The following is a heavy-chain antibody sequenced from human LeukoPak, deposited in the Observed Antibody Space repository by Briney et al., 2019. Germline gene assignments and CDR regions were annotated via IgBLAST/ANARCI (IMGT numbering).Heavy chain of an antibody. CDR1: IGSISSSKW. V-gene: IGHV4-4*02. CDR3: ARQKWEQQGRDYYFNGLDV. Sequence: KSSETLSLTCSVSIGSISSSKWWSWVRQSPVKGLEWIGEIYLYGTTNYNPSFTSRVTMSVDRSRNQFSLKLTSVTAADTAVYYCARQKWEQQGRDYYFNGLDVWGSGTTVIVSS. D-gene: IGHD1/OR15-1a*01. J-gene: IGHJ6*04. CDR2: IYLYGTT.